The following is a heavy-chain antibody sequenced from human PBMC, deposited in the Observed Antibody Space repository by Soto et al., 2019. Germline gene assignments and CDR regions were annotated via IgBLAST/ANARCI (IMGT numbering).Heavy chain of an antibody. CDR2: IYHSGST. D-gene: IGHD6-19*01. CDR3: ARDNSGWTFDY. J-gene: IGHJ4*02. Sequence: PSETLSLTCAVSGYSISSGYYWGWIRQPPGKGLEWIGSIYHSGSTYYNPSLKSRVTISVGTSKNQFSLKLSSVTAADTAVYYCARDNSGWTFDYWGQGTLVTVSS. V-gene: IGHV4-38-2*02. CDR1: GYSISSGYY.